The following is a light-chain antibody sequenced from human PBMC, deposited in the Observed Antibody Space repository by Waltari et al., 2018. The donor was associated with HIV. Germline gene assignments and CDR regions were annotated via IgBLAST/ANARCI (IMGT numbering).Light chain of an antibody. V-gene: IGLV1-44*01. CDR2: SNN. J-gene: IGLJ2*01. CDR3: ATWDDTPTGHVL. Sequence: QSVLAQPPSVSGTPGQRVTISCSGTTSNIGTNVVNWYQQVPGTAPKLLISSNNRRPSGVPDRFAVFKSVTSASLAINGLQSEDEADYYCATWDDTPTGHVLFGGGTKVTVL. CDR1: TSNIGTNV.